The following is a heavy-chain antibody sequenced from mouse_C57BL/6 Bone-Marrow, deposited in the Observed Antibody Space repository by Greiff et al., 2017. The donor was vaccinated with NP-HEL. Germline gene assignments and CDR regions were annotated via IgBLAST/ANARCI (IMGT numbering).Heavy chain of an antibody. D-gene: IGHD1-1*01. CDR1: GFTFSSYT. CDR2: ISGGGGNT. V-gene: IGHV5-9*01. CDR3: ARPYRGDYFDY. Sequence: DVQLVESGGGLVKPGGSLKLSCAASGFTFSSYTMSWVRQTPEKRLEWVANISGGGGNTYYPDSVKGRFTISRDNAKNTLYLQMSSLRSEDTALYYCARPYRGDYFDYWGQGTTLTVSS. J-gene: IGHJ2*01.